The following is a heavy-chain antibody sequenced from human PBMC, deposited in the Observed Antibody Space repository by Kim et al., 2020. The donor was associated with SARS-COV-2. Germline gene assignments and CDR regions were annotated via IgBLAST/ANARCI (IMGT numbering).Heavy chain of an antibody. CDR2: IWYDGSNK. Sequence: GGSLRLSCAASGFTFSSYGMHWVRQAPGKGLEWVAFIWYDGSNKYYADSVKGRFTISRDNSKNTLYLQMNSLRAEDTAVYYCARVYDSSGTGYFDYWGQGTLVTVSS. J-gene: IGHJ4*02. D-gene: IGHD3-22*01. CDR3: ARVYDSSGTGYFDY. V-gene: IGHV3-33*01. CDR1: GFTFSSYG.